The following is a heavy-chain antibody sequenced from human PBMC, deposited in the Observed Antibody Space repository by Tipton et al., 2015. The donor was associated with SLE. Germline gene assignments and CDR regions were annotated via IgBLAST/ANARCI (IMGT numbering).Heavy chain of an antibody. V-gene: IGHV4-59*12. CDR2: IHSSGST. Sequence: TLSLTCTVSGGSINSYYWSWIRQPPGKGLEWIGYIHSSGSTNYNSSLKSRVTISIDTSKNEFSLKLRSVTAADTAVYYCARRRSSFRFDPWGQGTLVTVSS. CDR1: GGSINSYY. D-gene: IGHD6-13*01. CDR3: ARRRSSFRFDP. J-gene: IGHJ5*02.